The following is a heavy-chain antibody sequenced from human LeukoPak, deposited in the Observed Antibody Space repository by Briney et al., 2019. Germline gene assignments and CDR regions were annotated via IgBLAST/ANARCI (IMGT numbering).Heavy chain of an antibody. CDR3: AKDRYYDSSGYYCDY. CDR2: ISWNSGSI. D-gene: IGHD3-22*01. Sequence: GRSLRLSCAASGFTFDDYAMHWVRQAPGKGLEWVSGISWNSGSIGYADSVKGRFTISRDNAKNSLYLQMNSLRAKDTALYYCAKDRYYDSSGYYCDYWGQGTLVTVSS. J-gene: IGHJ4*02. CDR1: GFTFDDYA. V-gene: IGHV3-9*01.